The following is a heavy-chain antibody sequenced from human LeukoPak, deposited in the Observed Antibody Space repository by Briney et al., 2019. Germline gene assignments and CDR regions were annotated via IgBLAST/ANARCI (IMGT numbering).Heavy chain of an antibody. D-gene: IGHD5-12*01. Sequence: LPLLGIANYPPTFQGRVTITAAKSTSPAYMELSSLRSEDTAVYYCATRRLGGYGFVYFDLWGRGTLVTVSS. CDR3: ATRRLGGYGFVYFDL. J-gene: IGHJ2*01. V-gene: IGHV1-69*02. CDR2: LPLLGIA.